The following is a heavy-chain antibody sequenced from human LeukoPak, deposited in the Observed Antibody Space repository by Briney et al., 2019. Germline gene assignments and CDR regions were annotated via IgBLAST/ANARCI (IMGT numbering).Heavy chain of an antibody. Sequence: SVKVSCKASGGTFSSYAISWVRQAPGQGLEWMGRIIPILGIANYAQKFQGRVTITADKSTSTAYMELSSLRSDDTAVYYCARDSSTVDTAMVGGYYFDYWGQGTLVTVSS. CDR1: GGTFSSYA. CDR2: IIPILGIA. D-gene: IGHD5-18*01. V-gene: IGHV1-69*04. CDR3: ARDSSTVDTAMVGGYYFDY. J-gene: IGHJ4*02.